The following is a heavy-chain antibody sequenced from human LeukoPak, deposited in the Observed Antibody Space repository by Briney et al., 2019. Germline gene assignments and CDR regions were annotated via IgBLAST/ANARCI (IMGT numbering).Heavy chain of an antibody. CDR2: ISSSGSTI. CDR1: GFTLSSYS. V-gene: IGHV3-48*04. CDR3: AKKASLGGYYFDY. Sequence: GGSLRLSCAGSGFTLSSYSMDWVRQAPGKGLEWVSYISSSGSTIYYADSVKGRFTISRDNAKNSLYLQMNSLRAEDTAVYYCAKKASLGGYYFDYWGQGTLVTVSS. J-gene: IGHJ4*02. D-gene: IGHD3-16*01.